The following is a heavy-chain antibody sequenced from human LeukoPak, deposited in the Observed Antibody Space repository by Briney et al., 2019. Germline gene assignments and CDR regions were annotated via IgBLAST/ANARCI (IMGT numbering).Heavy chain of an antibody. Sequence: QVQLQESGPGLVKPSETLSLSCTVSGGSIQTYYWSWIRQSPGKGLEWIGYISYTGSPHYNPSLKGRVTISVDTSRNQFSLKLSSVTAADTAVYYCATYRSESAFEMWGQGTMVTVSS. CDR1: GGSIQTYY. CDR3: ATYRSESAFEM. CDR2: ISYTGSP. V-gene: IGHV4-59*01. D-gene: IGHD3-16*01. J-gene: IGHJ3*02.